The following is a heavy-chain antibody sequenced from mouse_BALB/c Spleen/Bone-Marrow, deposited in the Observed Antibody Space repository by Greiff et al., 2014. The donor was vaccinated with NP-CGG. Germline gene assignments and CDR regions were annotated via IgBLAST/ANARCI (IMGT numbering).Heavy chain of an antibody. CDR1: GFNIKDTY. CDR2: IDPANADT. V-gene: IGHV14-3*02. D-gene: IGHD3-1*01. J-gene: IGHJ2*01. Sequence: VQLKQSGAELVKPGASVKLSCTASGFNIKDTYIHWVKQRPEQGLEWIGRIDPANADTKYGPKFQGKATITADTSSNTVYLQFINLTSEDTAIYYCVRAARTFDYWGQGTTLTVSS. CDR3: VRAARTFDY.